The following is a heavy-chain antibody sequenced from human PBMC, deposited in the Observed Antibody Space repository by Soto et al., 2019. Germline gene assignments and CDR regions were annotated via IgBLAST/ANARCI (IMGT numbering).Heavy chain of an antibody. CDR2: IYYSGST. D-gene: IGHD6-19*01. CDR1: GGSINSYY. V-gene: IGHV4-59*01. CDR3: ARVPWQWLGGYAFDI. Sequence: SETLSLTCTVSGGSINSYYWSWIRQPPGKGLEWIGYIYYSGSTNYNPSLKSRATISVDTSKNQFTLKLSSVTAADTAVYYCARVPWQWLGGYAFDIWGQGTMVT. J-gene: IGHJ3*02.